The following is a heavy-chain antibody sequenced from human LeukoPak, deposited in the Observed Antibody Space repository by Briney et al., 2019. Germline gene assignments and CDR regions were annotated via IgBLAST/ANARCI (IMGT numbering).Heavy chain of an antibody. Sequence: PGGSLRLSCAASGFTFSSYSMNWVRQAPGKGLEWVSSISSSSSYIYYADSVKGRFTISRDNAKNSLYLQMNSLRAEDTAVYYCARDQSITMVRGVIITRRGNWFDPWGQGTLVTVSS. V-gene: IGHV3-21*01. D-gene: IGHD3-10*01. J-gene: IGHJ5*02. CDR2: ISSSSSYI. CDR3: ARDQSITMVRGVIITRRGNWFDP. CDR1: GFTFSSYS.